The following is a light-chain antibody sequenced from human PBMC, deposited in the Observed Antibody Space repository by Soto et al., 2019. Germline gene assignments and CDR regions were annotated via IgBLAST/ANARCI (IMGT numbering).Light chain of an antibody. CDR3: QRYNSAPRT. CDR1: QSISSY. J-gene: IGKJ1*01. Sequence: DIQMTQSPSSLSASVGDRVTITCRASQSISSYLHWYQQKPGKPPTLLMYGASTLQSGVPSRFSGSGSGTDFTLTISSLQPEDVAVYYCQRYNSAPRTFGQGTKVEIK. V-gene: IGKV1-27*01. CDR2: GAS.